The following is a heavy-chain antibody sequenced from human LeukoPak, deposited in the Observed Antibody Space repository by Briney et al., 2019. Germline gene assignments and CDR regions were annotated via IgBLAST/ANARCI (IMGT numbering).Heavy chain of an antibody. D-gene: IGHD6-19*01. CDR3: ARSTAIAVAGYFDY. CDR2: IYTSGST. Sequence: SETLSLTCTVSGGSISSYYWSWIRQPAGKGLEWIGRIYTSGSTNYNPSLKSRVTMSVDTSKNQFSLKLSSVTAADTAVYYCARSTAIAVAGYFDYWGQGTLVTVSS. J-gene: IGHJ4*02. CDR1: GGSISSYY. V-gene: IGHV4-4*07.